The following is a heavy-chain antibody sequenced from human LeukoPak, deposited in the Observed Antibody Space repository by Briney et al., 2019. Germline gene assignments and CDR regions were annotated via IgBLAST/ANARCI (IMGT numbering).Heavy chain of an antibody. CDR1: GYTFTGYY. CDR3: ARGSNIAFDY. Sequence: ASVKVSCKASGYTFTGYYMHWVRQAPGQGLEWMGWINPNSGGTNYAQKFQGWVTMTRNTSISTAYMELSSLRSEDTAVYYCARGSNIAFDYWGQGTLVTVSS. D-gene: IGHD5-12*01. V-gene: IGHV1-2*04. CDR2: INPNSGGT. J-gene: IGHJ4*02.